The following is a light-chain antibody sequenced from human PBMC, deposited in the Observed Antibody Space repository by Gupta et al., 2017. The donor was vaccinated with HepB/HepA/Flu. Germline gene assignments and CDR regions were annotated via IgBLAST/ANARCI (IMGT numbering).Light chain of an antibody. CDR3: NSRDSSGNHQV. CDR1: SLRSYY. CDR2: VKN. J-gene: IGLJ3*02. Sequence: SSELTQDPAVSVALGQTVRITCQGDSLRSYYASWYQQKPGQAPVLFIYVKNHRPSGIPDRFSGSSSGNTASLTITGAQAEDEADYYCNSRDSSGNHQVFGGGTKLTVL. V-gene: IGLV3-19*01.